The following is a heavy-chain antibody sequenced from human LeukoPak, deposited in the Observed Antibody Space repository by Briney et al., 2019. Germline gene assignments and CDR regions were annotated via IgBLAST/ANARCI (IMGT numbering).Heavy chain of an antibody. CDR3: ARVPYSNYFDF. CDR1: GGSVSSGSYY. J-gene: IGHJ4*02. V-gene: IGHV4-61*01. Sequence: PSETLSLTCTVSGGSVSSGSYYWSWIRQPPGKGLEWIGYIHYSGSTTYNPSLKSRVTISVDTSKNQSSLKLSSVTAADTAVYYCARVPYSNYFDFWGQGTLVTVSS. D-gene: IGHD4-11*01. CDR2: IHYSGST.